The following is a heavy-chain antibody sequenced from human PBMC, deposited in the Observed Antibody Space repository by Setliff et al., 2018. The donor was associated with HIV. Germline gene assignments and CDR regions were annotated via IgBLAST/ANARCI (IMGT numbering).Heavy chain of an antibody. CDR1: GFTFSDYG. D-gene: IGHD2-2*01. CDR3: AKGYCSSTSCYDYYYYGMDV. Sequence: GESLKISCAASGFTFSDYGMHWVRQAPGKGLEWLTLISYNGNTKKYVDPVRGRFTISRDNSKNTVYLQMNSLRAEDTAVYYCAKGYCSSTSCYDYYYYGMDVWGQGTTVTVS. CDR2: ISYNGNTK. J-gene: IGHJ6*02. V-gene: IGHV3-30*18.